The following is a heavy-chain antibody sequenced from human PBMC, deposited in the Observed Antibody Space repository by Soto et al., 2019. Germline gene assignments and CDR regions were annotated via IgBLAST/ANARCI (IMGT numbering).Heavy chain of an antibody. D-gene: IGHD4-17*01. J-gene: IGHJ6*02. CDR1: GFTFSTYA. CDR3: AASTVTTRYYYYYGMDV. CDR2: ISESAGSI. Sequence: PGGSLRLSCAASGFTFSTYAMSWVRQAPGKGLEWVSAISESAGSISYADSVKGRFTISRDNSKNTLYLQMNSLRSEDTAVYYCAASTVTTRYYYYYGMDVWGQGTTVTVSS. V-gene: IGHV3-23*01.